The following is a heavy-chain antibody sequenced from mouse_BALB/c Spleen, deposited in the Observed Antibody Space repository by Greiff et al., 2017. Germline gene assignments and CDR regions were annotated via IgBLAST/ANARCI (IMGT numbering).Heavy chain of an antibody. J-gene: IGHJ4*01. CDR1: GYTFTSYW. CDR3: SYRSLYAMDY. Sequence: QVQLKGSGAELAKPGASVKMSCKASGYTFTSYWMHWVKQRPGQGLEWIGYINPSTGYTEYNQKFKDKATLTADKSSSTAYMQLSSLTSEDSAVYYCSYRSLYAMDYWGQGTSVTVSS. D-gene: IGHD2-14*01. CDR2: INPSTGYT. V-gene: IGHV1-7*01.